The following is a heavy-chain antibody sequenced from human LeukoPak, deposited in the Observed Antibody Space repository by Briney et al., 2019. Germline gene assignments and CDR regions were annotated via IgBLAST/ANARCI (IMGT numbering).Heavy chain of an antibody. CDR2: IYYSGST. CDR3: AREDYGDYERYWYFDL. J-gene: IGHJ2*01. Sequence: SETLSLTCTVSGGSISSYYWSWIRQPPGKGLEWIGYIYYSGSTHYNPSLKSRVTISVDTSKNQFSLKLSSVTAADTAVYYCAREDYGDYERYWYFDLWGRGTLVTVSS. V-gene: IGHV4-59*12. CDR1: GGSISSYY. D-gene: IGHD4-17*01.